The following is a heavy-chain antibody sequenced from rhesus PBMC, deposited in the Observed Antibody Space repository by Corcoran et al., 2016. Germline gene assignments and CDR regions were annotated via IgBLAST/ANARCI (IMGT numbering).Heavy chain of an antibody. J-gene: IGHJ4*01. CDR1: GYTFTSYY. V-gene: IGHV1-1*01. CDR2: ISPYNGNK. Sequence: QVQLVQSGAESKQPGASVKLSGKASGYTFTSYYMHWVGQAPGQGLEWIEIISPYNGNKGYAQNFQGTVTLAPDTSTSTGYLELSSLQSDDTAVYYCTRGAAAGTHLDYWGQGVLVTVSS. D-gene: IGHD6-31*01. CDR3: TRGAAAGTHLDY.